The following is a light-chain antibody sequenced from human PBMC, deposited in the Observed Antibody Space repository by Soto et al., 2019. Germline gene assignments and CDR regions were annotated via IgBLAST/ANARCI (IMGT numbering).Light chain of an antibody. Sequence: EIVLTQSPGTLSLFPGERATFSCRASQSVSSTYLAWYQQKPGQAPRLLIYGASSRATGIPDRFSGSGSGTDFPLTISRLEPEDSAVYYCQQYGSSPRTFGQGTQVEL. CDR3: QQYGSSPRT. CDR2: GAS. J-gene: IGKJ1*01. CDR1: QSVSSTY. V-gene: IGKV3-20*01.